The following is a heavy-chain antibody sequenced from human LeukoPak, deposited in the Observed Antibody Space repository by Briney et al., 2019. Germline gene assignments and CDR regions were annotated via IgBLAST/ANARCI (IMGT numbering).Heavy chain of an antibody. CDR1: GFSFSAYA. V-gene: IGHV3-23*01. J-gene: IGHJ4*02. CDR3: TRQGVAPGYGYH. D-gene: IGHD3-16*01. Sequence: PGGALTLSCSATGFSFSAYALSWVRQAPGKGLEWVSAISGGGDITYYVHCGVGRFTISSDNSKNMPLLHLSSLEAAVASMYYCTRQGVAPGYGYHWRQGTLVTVSS. CDR2: ISGGGDIT.